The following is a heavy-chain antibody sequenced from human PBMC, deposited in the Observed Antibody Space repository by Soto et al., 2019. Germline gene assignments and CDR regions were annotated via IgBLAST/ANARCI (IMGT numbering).Heavy chain of an antibody. D-gene: IGHD6-25*01. Sequence: LRLSCAASGFTFSSYWMSWVRQAPGKGLEWVANIKQDGSEKYYVDSVKGRFTISRDNAKNSLYLQMNSPRAEDTAVYYCARAWGWSSAQAFDIWGQGTMVTVSS. J-gene: IGHJ3*02. CDR3: ARAWGWSSAQAFDI. CDR1: GFTFSSYW. V-gene: IGHV3-7*01. CDR2: IKQDGSEK.